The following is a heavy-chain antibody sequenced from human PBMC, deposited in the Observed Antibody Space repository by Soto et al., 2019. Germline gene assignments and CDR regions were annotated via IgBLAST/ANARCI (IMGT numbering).Heavy chain of an antibody. J-gene: IGHJ4*02. CDR3: ARDQWYSSGWYIDY. Sequence: GGSLRLSCAASGFTFSSYGMHWVRQAPGKGLEWVAVIWYDGSNKYYADSVKGRFTISRDNSKNTLYLQMNSLRAEDTAIYYCARDQWYSSGWYIDYWGQGTLVTVSS. CDR1: GFTFSSYG. CDR2: IWYDGSNK. D-gene: IGHD6-19*01. V-gene: IGHV3-33*01.